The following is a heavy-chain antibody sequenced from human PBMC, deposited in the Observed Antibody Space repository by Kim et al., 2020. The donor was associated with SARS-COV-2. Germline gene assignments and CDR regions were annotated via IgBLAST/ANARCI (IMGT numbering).Heavy chain of an antibody. CDR2: IKSKTDAETT. D-gene: IGHD6-13*01. CDR3: TTSLGRYSSSWY. J-gene: IGHJ4*02. V-gene: IGHV3-15*01. Sequence: GGSLRLSCAASGFTFSNAWMSWVPQAPGKGLEWVGRIKSKTDAETTDYAAPVKGRFTLSRDDSKNTLYLQMNSLKTEDTAVYYCTTSLGRYSSSWYWGQGTLVTVSS. CDR1: GFTFSNAW.